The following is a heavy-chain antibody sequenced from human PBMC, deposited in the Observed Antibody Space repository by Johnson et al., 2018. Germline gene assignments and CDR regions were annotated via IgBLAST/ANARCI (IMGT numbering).Heavy chain of an antibody. CDR2: ISWNSGSI. Sequence: VQLVQSGGGLVQPGRSLRLSCAASGFTFDDYAMHWVRQAPGKGLEWVSGISWNSGSIGYADSVKGRFTISRDNAKNSLYLQMNSLRAEDTALYYCAKEAYYGSGSPYYYMDVWGKGTTVTVSS. V-gene: IGHV3-9*01. D-gene: IGHD3-10*01. J-gene: IGHJ6*03. CDR3: AKEAYYGSGSPYYYMDV. CDR1: GFTFDDYA.